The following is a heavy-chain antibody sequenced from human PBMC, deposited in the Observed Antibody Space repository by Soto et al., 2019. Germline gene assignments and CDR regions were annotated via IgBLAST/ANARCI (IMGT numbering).Heavy chain of an antibody. CDR2: IYYSGST. CDR3: ARAVGLGSGYVNYYYGMDV. CDR1: GGSISSGGYY. Sequence: SETLSLTCTVSGGSISSGGYYWSWIRQHQGKGLEWIGYIYYSGSTYYNPSLKSRVTISVDTSKNQFSLKLSSVTAADTAVYYCARAVGLGSGYVNYYYGMDVWGQGTTVTVSS. V-gene: IGHV4-31*03. J-gene: IGHJ6*02. D-gene: IGHD5-12*01.